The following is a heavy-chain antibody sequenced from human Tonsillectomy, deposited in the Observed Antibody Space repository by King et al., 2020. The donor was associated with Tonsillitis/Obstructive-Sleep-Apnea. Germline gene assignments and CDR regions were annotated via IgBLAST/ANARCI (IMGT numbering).Heavy chain of an antibody. CDR2: ISYYGMNK. J-gene: IGHJ5*02. CDR1: GFTFSSDG. V-gene: IGHV3-30*18. D-gene: IGHD2-8*01. Sequence: VQLVESGGGVVQPGRSLRLSCASSGFTFSSDGMHWVRQAPGKGLEWGGVISYYGMNKHSADSVRGRFTISRDNSKNTLYVQMNSLRAEDTAVYYCAKDPTLGYCTNGVCDNWFDPWGQGTLVTVSS. CDR3: AKDPTLGYCTNGVCDNWFDP.